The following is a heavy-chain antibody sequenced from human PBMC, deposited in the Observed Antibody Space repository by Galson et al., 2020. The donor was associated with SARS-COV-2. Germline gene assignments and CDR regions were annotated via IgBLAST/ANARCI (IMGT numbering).Heavy chain of an antibody. D-gene: IGHD6-19*01. J-gene: IGHJ6*02. CDR3: ARILRPVLGYSSGWSPLFFLDYYGMDV. CDR2: IYPGDSNT. V-gene: IGHV5-51*01. CDR1: GYRFTSYW. Sequence: HGASLKTSCTGSGYRFTSYWIGWVRQMPGKGLEWMRIIYPGDSNTRYSPSFQGQVPHPHDKSISTAYLQWSSLKASDPAMYYCARILRPVLGYSSGWSPLFFLDYYGMDVWGQGTTVTVSS.